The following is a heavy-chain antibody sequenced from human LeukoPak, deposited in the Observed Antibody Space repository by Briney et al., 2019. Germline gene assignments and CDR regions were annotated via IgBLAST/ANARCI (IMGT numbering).Heavy chain of an antibody. V-gene: IGHV3-66*01. Sequence: PGGSLRLSCAASGFTLSDHYMDWVRQAPGKGLECVSVIHAGGSTYYADSVKGRFTISRDNSKNTLYLQMNSLRAEDTAVYYCARDDGAGGPFDYWGQGTLVTVSS. CDR3: ARDDGAGGPFDY. D-gene: IGHD3-10*01. CDR2: IHAGGST. J-gene: IGHJ4*02. CDR1: GFTLSDHY.